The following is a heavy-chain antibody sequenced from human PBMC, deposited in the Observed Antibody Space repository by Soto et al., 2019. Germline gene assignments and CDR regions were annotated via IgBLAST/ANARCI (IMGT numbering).Heavy chain of an antibody. Sequence: SGPTLVNPTQTLTLTCTFSGFSLSTSGVGVGWIRQPPGKALEWLALIYWDDDKRYSPSLKSRLTITKDTSKNQVVLTMTNMDPVDTATYYCAHRRRYYDSSGYYYDWFDPWGQGTLVTVSS. CDR2: IYWDDDK. CDR1: GFSLSTSGVG. CDR3: AHRRRYYDSSGYYYDWFDP. D-gene: IGHD3-22*01. V-gene: IGHV2-5*02. J-gene: IGHJ5*02.